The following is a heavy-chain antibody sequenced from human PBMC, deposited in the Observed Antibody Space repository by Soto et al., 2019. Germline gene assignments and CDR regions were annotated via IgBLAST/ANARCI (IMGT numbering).Heavy chain of an antibody. V-gene: IGHV4-39*01. CDR1: GGSISSSRYY. CDR2: IYYSGST. Sequence: SETLSLTCTVSGGSISSSRYYWGWIRQPPGKGLEWIGSIYYSGSTYYNPSLKSRVTISVDTSKNQFSLKLSSVTAADTAVYYCARHRVTIFGVVIIRANWFDPWGQGTLVTVSS. D-gene: IGHD3-3*01. J-gene: IGHJ5*02. CDR3: ARHRVTIFGVVIIRANWFDP.